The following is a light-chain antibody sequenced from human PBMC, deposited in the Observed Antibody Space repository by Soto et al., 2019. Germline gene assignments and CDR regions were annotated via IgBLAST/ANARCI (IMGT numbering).Light chain of an antibody. CDR2: AAS. J-gene: IGKJ1*01. CDR3: QQYGSSVTWT. Sequence: EVVLTQSPGTVSLSPGERATLSCRASQSITSNYIAWYQQKPGQAPRLLIYAASSRATGIPDRFSGSGSWTDFTLSISRLEPEDVAVYYCQQYGSSVTWTFGQGTKVEIK. V-gene: IGKV3-20*01. CDR1: QSITSNY.